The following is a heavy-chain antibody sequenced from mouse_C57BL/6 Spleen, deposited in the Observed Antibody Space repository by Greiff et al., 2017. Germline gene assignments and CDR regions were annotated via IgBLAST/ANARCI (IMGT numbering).Heavy chain of an antibody. CDR3: ARDREDYYGSRGAMDY. J-gene: IGHJ4*01. Sequence: VQLQQSGPELVKPGDSVKISCKASGYSFTGYFMNWVMQSHGKSLEWIGRINPYNGDTFYNQKFKGKATLTVDKSSSTAHMELRSLTSEDSAVYYCARDREDYYGSRGAMDYWGQGTSVTVSS. D-gene: IGHD1-1*01. CDR1: GYSFTGYF. CDR2: INPYNGDT. V-gene: IGHV1-20*01.